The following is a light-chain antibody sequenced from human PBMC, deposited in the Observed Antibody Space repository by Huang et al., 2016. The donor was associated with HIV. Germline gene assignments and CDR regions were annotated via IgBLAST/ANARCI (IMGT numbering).Light chain of an antibody. Sequence: DIVMTQSPDSLAVSLGERATISCKSSQRVLSGNIKNYLAWFQQKSGQPPKLLIYGASTRDSGVPERFSGSGSRTDFTLTINSLQPEDVAVYYCQQYFNPPVTFGPGTKVHVK. CDR1: QRVLSGNIKNY. CDR2: GAS. J-gene: IGKJ3*01. CDR3: QQYFNPPVT. V-gene: IGKV4-1*01.